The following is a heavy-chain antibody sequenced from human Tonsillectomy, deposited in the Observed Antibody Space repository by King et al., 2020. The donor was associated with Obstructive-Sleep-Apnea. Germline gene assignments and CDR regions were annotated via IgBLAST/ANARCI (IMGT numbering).Heavy chain of an antibody. CDR1: GFTFRSYA. V-gene: IGHV3-23*04. D-gene: IGHD3-9*01. J-gene: IGHJ4*02. Sequence: VQLVESGGGLVQPGGSLRLSCAGSGFTFRSYAMSWVRQAPGKGLEWVSGISGSGGSTFYADSVKGRFTISRDNSKNTLYLQMNRLRAEDTAVYYCAKDSMDYDTLTGPVDYWGQGTLVTVSS. CDR2: ISGSGGST. CDR3: AKDSMDYDTLTGPVDY.